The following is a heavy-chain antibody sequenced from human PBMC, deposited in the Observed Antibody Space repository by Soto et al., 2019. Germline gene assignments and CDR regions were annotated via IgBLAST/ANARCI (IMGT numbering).Heavy chain of an antibody. CDR1: GFTVSNNY. Sequence: GGSLRLSCAASGFTVSNNYMTWVRQAPGKGLEWVSFIYSSGSTYYADSVKGRFTISRDNFKNTLYLQMNSLRAEDTAVYYCARGYSYAQPVFDYWGLGTLVTVSS. CDR2: IYSSGST. D-gene: IGHD5-18*01. J-gene: IGHJ4*02. V-gene: IGHV3-53*01. CDR3: ARGYSYAQPVFDY.